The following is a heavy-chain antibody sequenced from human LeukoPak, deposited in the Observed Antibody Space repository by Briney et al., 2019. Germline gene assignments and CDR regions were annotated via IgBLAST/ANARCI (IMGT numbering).Heavy chain of an antibody. V-gene: IGHV4-39*07. CDR3: ARAPGDSSSWPNPRAFDI. CDR1: GGSISSSSYY. D-gene: IGHD6-13*01. CDR2: IYYSGST. Sequence: SETLSLTCTVSGGSISSSSYYWGWIRQPPGKGLEWIGSIYYSGSTYYNPSLKSRVTISVDTSKNQFSLKLSSVTAADTAVYYCARAPGDSSSWPNPRAFDIWGQGTMVTVSS. J-gene: IGHJ3*02.